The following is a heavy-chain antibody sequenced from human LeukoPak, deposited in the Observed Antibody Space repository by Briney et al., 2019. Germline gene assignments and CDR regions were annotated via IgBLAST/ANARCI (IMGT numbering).Heavy chain of an antibody. CDR3: AKHSSSVRAYFDY. CDR1: GGSFSGYY. Sequence: SETLSLTCAVYGGSFSGYYWSWIRQPPGKGLEWIGEINHSGSTNYNPSLKSRVTISVDTSKNQFSLKLSSVTAADTAVYYCAKHSSSVRAYFDYWGQGTLVTVSS. CDR2: INHSGST. V-gene: IGHV4-34*01. J-gene: IGHJ4*02. D-gene: IGHD6-13*01.